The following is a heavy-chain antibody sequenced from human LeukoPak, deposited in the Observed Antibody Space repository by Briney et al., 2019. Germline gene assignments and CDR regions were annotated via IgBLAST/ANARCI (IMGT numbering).Heavy chain of an antibody. D-gene: IGHD5-12*01. J-gene: IGHJ3*02. CDR3: ARDGVAFDAFDI. CDR1: GVSINNYY. CDR2: IYYSGST. Sequence: KPSETLSLTCTVSGVSINNYYWNWIRQPPGKGLEWIGYIYYSGSTNYNPSLKSRVTISVDTSKNQFSLRLSSVTAADTAVYYCARDGVAFDAFDIWGQGTVVTVSS. V-gene: IGHV4-59*01.